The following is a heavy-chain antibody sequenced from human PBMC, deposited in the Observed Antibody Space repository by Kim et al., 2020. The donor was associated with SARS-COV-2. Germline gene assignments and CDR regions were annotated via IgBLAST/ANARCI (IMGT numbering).Heavy chain of an antibody. CDR1: GGTFSSYA. CDR2: IIPIFGTA. CDR3: ARDNKYCSGGSCYSDNYYYYGMDV. J-gene: IGHJ6*02. V-gene: IGHV1-69*13. Sequence: SVKVSCKASGGTFSSYAISWVRQAPGQGLEWMGGIIPIFGTANYAQKFQGRVTITADESTSTAYMELSSLRSEDTAVYYCARDNKYCSGGSCYSDNYYYYGMDVWGQGTTVTVSS. D-gene: IGHD2-15*01.